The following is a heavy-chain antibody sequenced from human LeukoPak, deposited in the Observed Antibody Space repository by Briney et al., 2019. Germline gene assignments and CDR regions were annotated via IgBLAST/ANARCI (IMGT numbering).Heavy chain of an antibody. Sequence: GGSLRLSCAASGFSFSDNYMSWIRQAPGKGLEWVSYISGSGSNIYYGDSVKGRFTISRDNAKNSLYLQMNSLRAEDTAVYYCARAHNWKYGTFDYWGQGTLVTVSS. J-gene: IGHJ4*02. D-gene: IGHD1-7*01. CDR1: GFSFSDNY. V-gene: IGHV3-11*04. CDR2: ISGSGSNI. CDR3: ARAHNWKYGTFDY.